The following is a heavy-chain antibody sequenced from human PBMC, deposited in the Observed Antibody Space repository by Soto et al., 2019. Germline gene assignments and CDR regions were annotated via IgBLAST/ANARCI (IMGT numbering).Heavy chain of an antibody. CDR3: ARDKITGLFDY. J-gene: IGHJ4*02. Sequence: QVQLQQWGAGLLKPSETLSLTCAVYGGSFSGYYWTWIRQPPGTGLEWLGEINQSGSTNYNPSLKSRVTISVDTSKNQFSLKLTSVTAADPAVYYCARDKITGLFDYWGQGTLVTVSS. CDR1: GGSFSGYY. V-gene: IGHV4-34*01. D-gene: IGHD2-8*02. CDR2: INQSGST.